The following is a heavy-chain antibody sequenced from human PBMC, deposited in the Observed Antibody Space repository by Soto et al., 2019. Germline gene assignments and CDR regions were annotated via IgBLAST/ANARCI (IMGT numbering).Heavy chain of an antibody. D-gene: IGHD3-22*01. Sequence: GGSLRLSCAASGFTFSSYAMHWVRQAPGKGLDWVSVISYDGSYKYYTDSVKGRFTISRDNSKNTLYLQMNSLRAEDTAVYYCARGAHNYYDSSGFRWYFDYWGQGTLVTVSS. CDR1: GFTFSSYA. CDR3: ARGAHNYYDSSGFRWYFDY. V-gene: IGHV3-30-3*01. CDR2: ISYDGSYK. J-gene: IGHJ4*02.